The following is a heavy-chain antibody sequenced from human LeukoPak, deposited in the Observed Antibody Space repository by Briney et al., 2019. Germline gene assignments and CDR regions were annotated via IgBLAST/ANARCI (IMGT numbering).Heavy chain of an antibody. V-gene: IGHV4-59*01. Sequence: SETQSLTCTVSGGSISSYYWSWIRQPPGKGLEWIGYIYYSGSTNYNPSLKSRVTISVDTSKNQYSLKLSSVTAADTAVYYCARMVVTAIPPDYWGQGTLVTASS. J-gene: IGHJ4*02. CDR1: GGSISSYY. D-gene: IGHD2-21*02. CDR2: IYYSGST. CDR3: ARMVVTAIPPDY.